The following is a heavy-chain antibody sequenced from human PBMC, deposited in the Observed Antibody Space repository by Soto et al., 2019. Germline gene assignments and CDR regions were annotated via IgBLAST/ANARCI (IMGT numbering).Heavy chain of an antibody. CDR1: GGSVSSGSYY. CDR2: IYYSGST. Sequence: QVQLQESGPGLVKPSETLSLTCTVSGGSVSSGSYYWSWIRQPPGKGLEWIGYIYYSGSTNYNPXLKSPVTISVXXSXTXXSLKLSSVTAADTAVYYCARGAIVLVPAAQYYFDYWGQGTLVTVSS. CDR3: ARGAIVLVPAAQYYFDY. D-gene: IGHD2-2*01. V-gene: IGHV4-61*01. J-gene: IGHJ4*02.